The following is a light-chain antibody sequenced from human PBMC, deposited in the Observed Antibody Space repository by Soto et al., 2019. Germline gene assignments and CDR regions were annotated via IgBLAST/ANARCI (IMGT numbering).Light chain of an antibody. J-gene: IGKJ3*01. V-gene: IGKV3-20*01. CDR1: QSVSSSY. CDR2: GAS. Sequence: EIVLTQSPGTLSLSPGERATLSCRASQSVSSSYLGWYQQKAGQAPRLLIHGASSRATGIPDRFSGSGSGTDFTLTISRLEPEDFGSSPLFTFGPGTKVDIK. CDR3: FT.